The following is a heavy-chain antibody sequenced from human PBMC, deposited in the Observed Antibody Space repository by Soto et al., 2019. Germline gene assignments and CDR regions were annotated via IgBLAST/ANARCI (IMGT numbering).Heavy chain of an antibody. D-gene: IGHD3-3*01. CDR3: ARDSNPFGVVIRKPGAHNYGMDV. V-gene: IGHV1-8*02. CDR1: GYTFTNLD. J-gene: IGHJ6*02. Sequence: QVQLVQSGAEVKEPGASVRVSCKASGYTFTNLDINWMRQAPGQGPEWMGWMSPRNGNTGYAQKFQGRVTMTRDTSISTAYMELSGLRSEDTAVYYCARDSNPFGVVIRKPGAHNYGMDVWGQGTTVTVSS. CDR2: MSPRNGNT.